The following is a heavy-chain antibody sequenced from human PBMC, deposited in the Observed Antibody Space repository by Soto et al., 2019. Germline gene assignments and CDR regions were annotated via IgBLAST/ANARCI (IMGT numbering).Heavy chain of an antibody. Sequence: GWSLRLSCTASVFTFRDYAVSWFRQAPGKGLEWVGFIRSEAYGGAAEYAASVKDRFTISRDDSKSIAYLQMNSLKTEDTAVYYCTRRYCTNGICFSANGMDVWGQGTTVTVSS. D-gene: IGHD2-8*01. CDR2: IRSEAYGGAA. V-gene: IGHV3-49*03. CDR1: VFTFRDYA. J-gene: IGHJ6*02. CDR3: TRRYCTNGICFSANGMDV.